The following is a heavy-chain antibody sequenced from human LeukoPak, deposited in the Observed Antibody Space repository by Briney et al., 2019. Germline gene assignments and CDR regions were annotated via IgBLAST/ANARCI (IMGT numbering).Heavy chain of an antibody. Sequence: ASVKVSCKASGYTFTSYGISWLRQAPGQGLEWMGWISAYNGNTNYAQKLQGRVTMTTDTSTSTAYMELRSLRSDDTAVYYCARFYSSSALSDWYFDLWGRGTLVTVSS. CDR1: GYTFTSYG. D-gene: IGHD2-2*01. CDR2: ISAYNGNT. J-gene: IGHJ2*01. V-gene: IGHV1-18*01. CDR3: ARFYSSSALSDWYFDL.